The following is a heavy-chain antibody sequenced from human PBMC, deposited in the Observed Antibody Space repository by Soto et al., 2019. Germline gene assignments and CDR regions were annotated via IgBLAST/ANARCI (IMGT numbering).Heavy chain of an antibody. D-gene: IGHD2-2*01. V-gene: IGHV6-1*01. CDR2: TYYRSKWYN. J-gene: IGHJ6*02. CDR1: GYSVSSNSAA. CDR3: ARGRDCSSTSCYWYYYYGMDV. Sequence: SHTCSLTGDISGYSVSSNSAARNWIKQSPSRGLEWLGRTYYRSKWYNDYAVSVKSRITIKPDTSKNQFSLQLNSVTPEDTAVYYCARGRDCSSTSCYWYYYYGMDVWGQGTTVTVSS.